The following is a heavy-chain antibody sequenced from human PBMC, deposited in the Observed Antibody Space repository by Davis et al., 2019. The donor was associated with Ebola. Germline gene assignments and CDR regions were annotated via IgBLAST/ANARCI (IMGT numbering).Heavy chain of an antibody. CDR2: IKQDGSEK. V-gene: IGHV3-7*03. CDR3: AKSPSGWYDY. CDR1: GFTFSSYW. D-gene: IGHD6-19*01. Sequence: GSLKISCAASGFTFSSYWMSWVRQAPGKGLEWVANIKQDGSEKYYVDSVKGRFTISRDNAKNSLYLQMNSLRAEDTAVYYCAKSPSGWYDYWGQGTLVTVSS. J-gene: IGHJ4*02.